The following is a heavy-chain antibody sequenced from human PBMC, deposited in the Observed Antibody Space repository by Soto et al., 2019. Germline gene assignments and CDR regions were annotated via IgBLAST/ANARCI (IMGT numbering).Heavy chain of an antibody. Sequence: GGSLRLSCAASGFAFSNAWMSWVRQAPGKGLEWVGRIKSKTDGGTTDYGAHVKGRITITRDDSKNTLYLQMNSLKTEDTAVYYCLVGATTRIYYFYGMDVWGQGTTVNVSS. CDR3: LVGATTRIYYFYGMDV. CDR2: IKSKTDGGTT. CDR1: GFAFSNAW. J-gene: IGHJ6*02. D-gene: IGHD1-26*01. V-gene: IGHV3-15*01.